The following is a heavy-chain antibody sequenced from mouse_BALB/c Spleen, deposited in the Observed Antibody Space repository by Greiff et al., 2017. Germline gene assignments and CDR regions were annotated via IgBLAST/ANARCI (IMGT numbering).Heavy chain of an antibody. CDR3: ARRGSSAWFAY. Sequence: EVQRVESGGGLVQPGGSRKLSCAASGFTFSSYGMHWVRQSPEQGLEWVAYISSGSSTNYYADTVKGRFTISRDNPKNTLFLQMTSLRSEDTAMYYCARRGSSAWFAYWGQGTLVTVSA. CDR1: GFTFSSYG. CDR2: ISSGSSTN. J-gene: IGHJ3*01. V-gene: IGHV5-17*02.